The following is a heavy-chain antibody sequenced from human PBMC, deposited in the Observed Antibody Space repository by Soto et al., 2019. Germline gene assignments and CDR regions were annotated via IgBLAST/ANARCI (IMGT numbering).Heavy chain of an antibody. CDR2: ISSNSNTM. CDR3: ARARYLATPFDC. CDR1: GFIFSDYY. D-gene: IGHD3-16*02. J-gene: IGHJ4*02. Sequence: GSLRLSCAASGFIFSDYYMSWIRQAPGKGLEWVSYISSNSNTMYYADSVKGRFTISRDNSKNSLYLQIDSLRAEDTAVYYCARARYLATPFDCWGPGTLVTVSS. V-gene: IGHV3-11*01.